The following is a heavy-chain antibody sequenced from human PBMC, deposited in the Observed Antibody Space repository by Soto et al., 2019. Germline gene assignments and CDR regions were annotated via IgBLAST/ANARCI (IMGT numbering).Heavy chain of an antibody. CDR2: IHPAGINT. Sequence: ASVKVSCKAFRYSFSSHYMHWVRQAPGQGLEWMGTIHPAGINTAYAQKFQGRVTMTTDTSTSTVFMELTSLTSEDTAVYYCARDTRWKDLVWWYDPGGQ. J-gene: IGHJ5*02. CDR3: ARDTRWKDLVWWYDP. D-gene: IGHD1-1*01. V-gene: IGHV1-46*03. CDR1: RYSFSSHY.